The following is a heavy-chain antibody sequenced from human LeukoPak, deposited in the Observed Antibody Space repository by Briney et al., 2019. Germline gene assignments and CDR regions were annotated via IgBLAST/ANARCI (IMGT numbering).Heavy chain of an antibody. CDR3: ARAYGANSLNFDP. J-gene: IGHJ5*02. Sequence: GESRKISCKASGYSFTNYWIGWVRQMPGKGLEWMGIFYPADSNTRYSPSFQGQVTFSVDKSINTGYLQWSSLKASDTAMYYCARAYGANSLNFDPWGQGTLATLPS. CDR2: FYPADSNT. D-gene: IGHD4-23*01. CDR1: GYSFTNYW. V-gene: IGHV5-51*01.